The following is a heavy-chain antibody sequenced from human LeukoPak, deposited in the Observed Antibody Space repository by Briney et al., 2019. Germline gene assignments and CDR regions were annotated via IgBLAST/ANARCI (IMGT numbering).Heavy chain of an antibody. J-gene: IGHJ4*02. Sequence: ASVKVSCKASGYTFTSYGVNWVRQAPGQGLEWMGWISAYNGNTNYAQKLQGRVTMTTDTSTSTAYMELRSLRSDDTAVYYCARDLETYYYGSGSYRWGQGTLVTVSS. CDR1: GYTFTSYG. CDR3: ARDLETYYYGSGSYR. V-gene: IGHV1-18*01. CDR2: ISAYNGNT. D-gene: IGHD3-10*01.